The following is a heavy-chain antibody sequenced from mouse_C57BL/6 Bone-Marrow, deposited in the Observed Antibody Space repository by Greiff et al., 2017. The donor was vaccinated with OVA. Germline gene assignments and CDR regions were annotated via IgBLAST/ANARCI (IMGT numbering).Heavy chain of an antibody. CDR1: GFTFSDYY. CDR2: INYDGSST. Sequence: EVMLVESEGGLVQPGSSMKLSCTASGFTFSDYYMAWVRQVPEKGLEWVANINYDGSSTYYLDSLKSRFIISRDNAKNILYLQMSSLKSEDTATYYCARILSGYAMDYWGQGTSVTVSS. CDR3: ARILSGYAMDY. V-gene: IGHV5-16*01. J-gene: IGHJ4*01. D-gene: IGHD6-2*01.